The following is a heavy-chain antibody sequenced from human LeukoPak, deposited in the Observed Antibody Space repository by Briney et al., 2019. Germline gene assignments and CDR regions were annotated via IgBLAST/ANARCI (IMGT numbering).Heavy chain of an antibody. CDR3: ARRMAVGGPGYFDY. CDR2: TYYRSKWCS. V-gene: IGHV6-1*01. CDR1: GDSVSSNTAT. J-gene: IGHJ4*02. Sequence: SQTLSLTCVISGDSVSSNTATWNWIRQSPSRGLEWLGRTYYRSKWCSDYALSVRSRIIVNPDTSKNQFSLQVNSVTPEDTAVYFYARRMAVGGPGYFDYWSQGSLVIVSA. D-gene: IGHD6-19*01.